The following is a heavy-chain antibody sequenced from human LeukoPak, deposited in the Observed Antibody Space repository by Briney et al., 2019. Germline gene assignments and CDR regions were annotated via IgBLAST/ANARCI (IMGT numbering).Heavy chain of an antibody. D-gene: IGHD2-21*02. Sequence: PSETLSLTCTVSGGSISSYYWSWIRQPPGKGLEWIGYILNSGRANYNPSLRSRVTMSVDTSKNQFSLNLSSLTAADTAVYYCAGQQHIVAVTATRGSFDMWGRGTMVTVSS. CDR3: AGQQHIVAVTATRGSFDM. CDR1: GGSISSYY. J-gene: IGHJ3*02. CDR2: ILNSGRA. V-gene: IGHV4-59*03.